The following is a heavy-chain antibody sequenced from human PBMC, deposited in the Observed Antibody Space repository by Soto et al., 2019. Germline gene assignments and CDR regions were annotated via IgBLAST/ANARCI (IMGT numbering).Heavy chain of an antibody. CDR3: ARDGSARPGTY. CDR1: GGSISSYY. D-gene: IGHD3-10*01. V-gene: IGHV4-59*01. CDR2: IYDSEST. Sequence: QVQLQESGPGLVKPSETLSLICSVSGGSISSYYWSWIRQPPGKALEWIGYIYDSESTSYNPSLKSRVTMSVDTSKNQFSLKVSSVTAADTAVYYCARDGSARPGTYWSQGTLVTVSS. J-gene: IGHJ4*02.